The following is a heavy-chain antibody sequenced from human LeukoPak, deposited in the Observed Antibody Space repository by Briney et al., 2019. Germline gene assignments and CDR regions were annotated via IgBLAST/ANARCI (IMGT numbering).Heavy chain of an antibody. J-gene: IGHJ6*03. CDR3: ARGYGSGNGFYYYYYMDV. V-gene: IGHV4-4*07. D-gene: IGHD3-10*01. CDR1: GGSISSYY. CDR2: IYTSGST. Sequence: SETVSLTCTVSGGSISSYYWSWIRQPAGKGLEWIGRIYTSGSTDYNPSLKSRVTMSVDTSKNQFSLKLSSVTAADTAVYYRARGYGSGNGFYYYYYMDVWGKGTTVTISS.